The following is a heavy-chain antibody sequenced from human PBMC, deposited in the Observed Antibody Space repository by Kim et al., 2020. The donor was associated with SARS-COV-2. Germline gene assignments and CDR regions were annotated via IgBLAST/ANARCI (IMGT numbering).Heavy chain of an antibody. CDR3: ARGHYGEKLVDY. V-gene: IGHV3-20*04. CDR1: GFKFDDFG. CDR2: IYKDSNDR. J-gene: IGHJ4*02. D-gene: IGHD4-17*01. Sequence: GGSLRLSCAASGFKFDDFGMSWVRQVPGKGLEWVSGIYKDSNDRHYGDSVKGRFTISRDNTNIFVYLQMNSLRVEDTALYYCARGHYGEKLVDYWGLGT.